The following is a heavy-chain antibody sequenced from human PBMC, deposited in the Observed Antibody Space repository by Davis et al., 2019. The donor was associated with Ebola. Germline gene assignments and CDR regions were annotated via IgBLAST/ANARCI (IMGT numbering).Heavy chain of an antibody. V-gene: IGHV4-39*01. CDR3: ARVEPTVTTFWYFDL. CDR1: GGSISSSSYY. J-gene: IGHJ2*01. CDR2: IYYSGST. Sequence: SETLSLTCTVSGGSISSSSYYWGWIRQPPGKGLEWIGSIYYSGSTYYNPSLKSRVTISVDTSKNQFSLKLSSVTAADTAVYYCARVEPTVTTFWYFDLWGRGTLDTVSS. D-gene: IGHD4-11*01.